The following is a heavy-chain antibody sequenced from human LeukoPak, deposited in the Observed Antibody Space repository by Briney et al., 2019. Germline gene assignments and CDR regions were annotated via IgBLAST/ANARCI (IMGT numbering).Heavy chain of an antibody. CDR1: GFTFSSYS. V-gene: IGHV3-21*01. CDR3: ARDLHYYDSSGYYQY. Sequence: GGSLRLSCAASGFTFSSYSMNWVRQAPGKGLEWVSSISSSSSYIYYADSMKGRFTISRDNAKNSLYLQMNSLRAEDTAVYYCARDLHYYDSSGYYQYWGQGTLVTVSS. D-gene: IGHD3-22*01. CDR2: ISSSSSYI. J-gene: IGHJ4*02.